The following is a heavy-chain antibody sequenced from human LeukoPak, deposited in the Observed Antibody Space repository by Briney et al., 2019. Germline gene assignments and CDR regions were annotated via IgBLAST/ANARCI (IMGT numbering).Heavy chain of an antibody. D-gene: IGHD3-10*01. CDR3: SDVSGSY. CDR2: INTDGSST. CDR1: GFTFSSYW. Sequence: GGSLRLSCAASGFTFSSYWMHWVRQAPGKGLVWVSRINTDGSSTTYADSVKGRFTISRDNAKNSLYLQMNSLRAEDTAVYYCSDVSGSYWGQGTLVTVSS. V-gene: IGHV3-74*01. J-gene: IGHJ4*02.